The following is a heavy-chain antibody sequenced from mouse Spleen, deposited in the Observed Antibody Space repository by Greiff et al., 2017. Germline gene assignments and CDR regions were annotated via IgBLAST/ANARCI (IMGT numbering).Heavy chain of an antibody. D-gene: IGHD2-2*01. Sequence: DVMLVESGGGLVQPGGSLKLSCAASGFTFSDYYMYWVRQTPEKRLEWVAYISNGGGSTYYPDTVKGRFTISRDNAKNTLYLQMSRLKSEDTAMYYCARPYGYGGAWYFDVWGTGTTVTVSS. CDR1: GFTFSDYY. CDR3: ARPYGYGGAWYFDV. V-gene: IGHV5-12*01. CDR2: ISNGGGST. J-gene: IGHJ1*03.